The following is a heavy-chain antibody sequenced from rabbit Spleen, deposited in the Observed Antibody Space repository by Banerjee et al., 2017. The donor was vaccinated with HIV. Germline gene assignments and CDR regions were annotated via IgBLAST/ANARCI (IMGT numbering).Heavy chain of an antibody. CDR1: GLDFSSSHW. CDR3: VRDRADLGGDYGPYYFDF. D-gene: IGHD2-1*01. V-gene: IGHV1S43*01. Sequence: QSLEESGGDLVKPGASLTLTCKASGLDFSSSHWICWVRQAPGKGLEWIGYIDPLFGRTYYASWVNGRFSISRENTQNTVYLKLNSLTAADTATYFCVRDRADLGGDYGPYYFDFWGPGTLVTVS. CDR2: IDPLFGRT. J-gene: IGHJ4*01.